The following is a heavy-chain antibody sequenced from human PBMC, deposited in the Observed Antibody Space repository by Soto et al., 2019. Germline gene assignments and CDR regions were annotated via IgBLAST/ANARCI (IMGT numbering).Heavy chain of an antibody. CDR2: INHSGST. CDR3: ARVSGIYYYGMDV. V-gene: IGHV4-34*01. CDR1: GGSFSGYY. J-gene: IGHJ6*02. D-gene: IGHD3-10*01. Sequence: SETLSLTCAVYGGSFSGYYWSWIRQPPGKGLEWIGEINHSGSTNYNPSLRSRVTISVDTSKNQFSLKLSSVTAADTAVYYCARVSGIYYYGMDVWGQGTTVTAP.